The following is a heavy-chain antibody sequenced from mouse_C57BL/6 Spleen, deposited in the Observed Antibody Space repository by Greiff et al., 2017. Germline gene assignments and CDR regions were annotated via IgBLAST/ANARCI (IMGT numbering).Heavy chain of an antibody. D-gene: IGHD1-1*01. CDR1: GFTFSSYA. V-gene: IGHV5-4*01. Sequence: VQLKESGGGLVKPGGSLKLSCAASGFTFSSYAMSWVRQTPEKRLEWVATISDGGSYTYYPDNVKGRFTISRDNAKNNLYLQMSHLKSEDTAMYYCARENYGNSFPFAYWGQRTLVTVAA. J-gene: IGHJ3*01. CDR2: ISDGGSYT. CDR3: ARENYGNSFPFAY.